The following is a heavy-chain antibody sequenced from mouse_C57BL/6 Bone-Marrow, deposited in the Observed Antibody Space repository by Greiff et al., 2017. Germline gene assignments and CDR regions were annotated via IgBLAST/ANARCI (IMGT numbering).Heavy chain of an antibody. CDR2: IHPNSGST. V-gene: IGHV1-64*01. CDR3: ARNYDGYYDWYFDV. J-gene: IGHJ1*03. Sequence: QVHVKQPGAELVKPGASVKLSCKASGYTFTSYWMHWVKQRPGQGLEWIGMIHPNSGSTNYNEKFKSKATLTVDKSSSTAYMQLSSLTSEDSAVYYCARNYDGYYDWYFDVWGTGTTVTVSS. D-gene: IGHD2-3*01. CDR1: GYTFTSYW.